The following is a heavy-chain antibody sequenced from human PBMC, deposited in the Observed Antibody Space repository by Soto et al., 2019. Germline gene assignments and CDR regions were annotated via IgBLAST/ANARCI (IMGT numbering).Heavy chain of an antibody. V-gene: IGHV1-69*01. CDR2: IIPIFGTA. CDR1: GGTFSSYA. J-gene: IGHJ4*02. D-gene: IGHD2-15*01. CDR3: ASLYCSGGSCYQRFDY. Sequence: QVQLVQSGAEVQKPGSSVKVSCKASGGTFSSYAISWVRQAPGQGLEWMGGIIPIFGTANYAQKFQGRVTITADESTSTAYMELSSLRSEDTAVYYCASLYCSGGSCYQRFDYWGQGTLVTVSS.